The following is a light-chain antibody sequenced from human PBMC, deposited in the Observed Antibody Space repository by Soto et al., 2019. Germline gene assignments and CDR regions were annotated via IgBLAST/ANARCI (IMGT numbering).Light chain of an antibody. Sequence: DIVMTQSPDSLAVSLGERATINCKSSQSVLYTSNNKNYLSWYQQKPGQPPKLLIYWASTRESGVPDRFSGSGSGTDFTLTISSLHPEDFATYYCQQTFVSPLTFGGGTKVDIK. CDR2: WAS. V-gene: IGKV4-1*01. CDR3: QQTFVSPLT. CDR1: QSVLYTSNNKNY. J-gene: IGKJ4*01.